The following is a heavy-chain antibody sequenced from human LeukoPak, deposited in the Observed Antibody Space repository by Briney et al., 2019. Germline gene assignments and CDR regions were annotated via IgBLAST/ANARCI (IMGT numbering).Heavy chain of an antibody. CDR1: GYTFTGYY. CDR2: INPNSGGT. D-gene: IGHD3-16*02. Sequence: EASVKLSCKASGYTFTGYYMHWVRQAPGQGLEWMGWINPNSGGTNYAQNFQGRVTMTRDTSISTAYMELSRLRSDDTAVYFCARDIERFDYVWGSYRYMDDWGQGTLVTVSS. V-gene: IGHV1-2*02. J-gene: IGHJ4*02. CDR3: ARDIERFDYVWGSYRYMDD.